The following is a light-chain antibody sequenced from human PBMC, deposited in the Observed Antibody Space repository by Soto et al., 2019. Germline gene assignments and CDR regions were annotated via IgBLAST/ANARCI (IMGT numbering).Light chain of an antibody. CDR3: QQYGSSGT. CDR1: QSVSNNY. J-gene: IGKJ1*01. Sequence: EIVLTQSPGTLSLSPGERATLSCRASQSVSNNYLAWYQQKPGQAPRLLIYGASTRATGIPDRFSGSGSGTDFTLTISRLEPEDFAVYYCQQYGSSGTVGQGTKVEIK. CDR2: GAS. V-gene: IGKV3-20*01.